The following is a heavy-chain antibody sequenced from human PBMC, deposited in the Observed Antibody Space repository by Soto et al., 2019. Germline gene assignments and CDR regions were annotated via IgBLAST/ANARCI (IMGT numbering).Heavy chain of an antibody. Sequence: LRLSCAASGFTFSSYGMHWVRQAPGKGLEWVAVIWYDGSNKYYADSVKGRFTISRDNSKNTLYLQMNSQRAEDTAVYYCARYPYYDFWSGYYGSNLYGMDVWGQGTTVTVSS. CDR2: IWYDGSNK. J-gene: IGHJ6*02. CDR1: GFTFSSYG. CDR3: ARYPYYDFWSGYYGSNLYGMDV. D-gene: IGHD3-3*01. V-gene: IGHV3-33*01.